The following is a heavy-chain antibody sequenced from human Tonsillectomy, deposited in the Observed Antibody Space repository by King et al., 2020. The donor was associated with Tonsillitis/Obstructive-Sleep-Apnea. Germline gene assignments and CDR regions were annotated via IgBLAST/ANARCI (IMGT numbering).Heavy chain of an antibody. V-gene: IGHV4-39*01. J-gene: IGHJ4*02. CDR3: ARHVPYGDFDY. D-gene: IGHD4-17*01. CDR2: IYYSGNT. CDR1: GGSISSSSYY. Sequence: QLQESGPGLVKPSETLSLTCTVSGGSISSSSYYWGWIRQPPGKGLEWIGSIYYSGNTYYKSSLKSRVTISVDTSKNQFSLKLSSVTAADTAVYSCARHVPYGDFDYWGQGTLVTVSS.